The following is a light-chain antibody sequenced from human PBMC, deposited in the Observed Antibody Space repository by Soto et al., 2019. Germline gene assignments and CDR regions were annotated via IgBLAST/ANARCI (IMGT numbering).Light chain of an antibody. CDR3: QTWSTGIRV. CDR1: SGHSSYA. CDR2: LNSDGSH. J-gene: IGLJ3*02. Sequence: VLTQSPSASASLGASVKLTCTLSSGHSSYAIAWHQQQPEKGPRYLMKLNSDGSHSKGDGIPDRFSGSSSGTERYLTISCLQSEDEADYYCQTWSTGIRVFGGGTQLTVL. V-gene: IGLV4-69*01.